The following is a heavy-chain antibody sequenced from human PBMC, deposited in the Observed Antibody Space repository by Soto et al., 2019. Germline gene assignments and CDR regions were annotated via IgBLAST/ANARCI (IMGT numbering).Heavy chain of an antibody. V-gene: IGHV3-30*03. D-gene: IGHD5-18*01. CDR1: GFTFSSNV. Sequence: GGSLRLSCAASGFTFSSNVMHWVRQAPGKGMEWVALISYDGNNKYYADSVKGRFTISRDNSKNTLYLQMNSLRAEDTAVYYCARGYTAMVKYYFDYWGQGTLVTVSS. CDR3: ARGYTAMVKYYFDY. CDR2: ISYDGNNK. J-gene: IGHJ4*02.